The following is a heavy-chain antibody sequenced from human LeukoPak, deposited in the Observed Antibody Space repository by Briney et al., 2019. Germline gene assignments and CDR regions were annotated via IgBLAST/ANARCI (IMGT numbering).Heavy chain of an antibody. D-gene: IGHD3-3*01. CDR3: ARDSDALRFLEWLSPDY. J-gene: IGHJ4*02. Sequence: GGSLRLSCAASGFTFSSYAMHWVRQAPGKGLEWVAVISYDGSNKYYADSVKGRFTISRDNSKNTLYLQMNSLRAEDTAVYYCARDSDALRFLEWLSPDYWGQGTLVTVSS. CDR1: GFTFSSYA. V-gene: IGHV3-30-3*01. CDR2: ISYDGSNK.